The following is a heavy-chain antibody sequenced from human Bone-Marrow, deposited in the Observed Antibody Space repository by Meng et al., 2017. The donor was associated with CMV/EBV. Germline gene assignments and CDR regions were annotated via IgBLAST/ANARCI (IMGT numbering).Heavy chain of an antibody. D-gene: IGHD3-10*01. CDR2: MNPNSGNT. Sequence: ASVKVSCKASGYTFTTYDINWVQQATGQGLEWMGWMNPNSGNTGYAQKFQGRVTMTRDTSTSTVYMELSSLRSEDTAVYYCTKGGEDGSGSYRHYYYYYGMDVWGQGTTVTVSS. CDR3: TKGGEDGSGSYRHYYYYYGMDV. J-gene: IGHJ6*02. CDR1: GYTFTTYD. V-gene: IGHV1-8*01.